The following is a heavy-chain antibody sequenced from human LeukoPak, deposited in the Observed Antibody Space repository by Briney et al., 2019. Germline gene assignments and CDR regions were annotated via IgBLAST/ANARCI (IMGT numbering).Heavy chain of an antibody. D-gene: IGHD6-13*01. CDR2: ISYDGSNK. J-gene: IGHJ4*02. V-gene: IGHV3-30*18. CDR3: AKPIGIAAADYFDY. CDR1: GFTFSSYS. Sequence: GGSLRLSCAASGFTFSSYSMNWVRQAPGKGLEWVAVISYDGSNKYYADSVKGRFTISRDNSKNTLYLQMNSLRAEDTAVYYCAKPIGIAAADYFDYWGQGTLVTVSS.